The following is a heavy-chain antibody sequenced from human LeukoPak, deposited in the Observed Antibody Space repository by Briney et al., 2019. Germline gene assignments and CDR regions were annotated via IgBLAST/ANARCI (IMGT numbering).Heavy chain of an antibody. CDR1: GGSISSYY. V-gene: IGHV4-59*12. CDR2: IYYSGST. D-gene: IGHD5-18*01. CDR3: ARARADTAMVLFDY. J-gene: IGHJ4*02. Sequence: SETLSLTCTVSGGSISSYYWSWIRQPPGKGLEWIGYIYYSGSTNYNPSLKSRVTISVDTSKNQFSLKLSSVTAADTAVFYCARARADTAMVLFDYWGQGTLVTVSS.